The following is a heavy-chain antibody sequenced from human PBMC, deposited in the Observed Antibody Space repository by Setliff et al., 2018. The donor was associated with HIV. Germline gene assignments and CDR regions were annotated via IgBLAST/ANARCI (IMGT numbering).Heavy chain of an antibody. Sequence: PGGSLRLSCAASGFTSGFTFTNYWMSWVRQAPGKGLEWVANINQNGREKYYVDSVKGRFTISRDNTKNFLYLEMNSLRAEDTAVYYCAGSRGYFVQADWGQGTLVTVS. J-gene: IGHJ4*02. CDR2: INQNGREK. V-gene: IGHV3-7*01. CDR1: GFTSGFTFTNYW. D-gene: IGHD1-1*01. CDR3: AGSRGYFVQAD.